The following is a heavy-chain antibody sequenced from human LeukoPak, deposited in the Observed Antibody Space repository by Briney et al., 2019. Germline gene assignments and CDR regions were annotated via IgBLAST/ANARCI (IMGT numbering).Heavy chain of an antibody. V-gene: IGHV3-15*01. J-gene: IGHJ4*02. CDR3: TTDPSVLRYCSGGSCYGVGELDY. Sequence: GGSLRLSCAASGFTFSNAWMSWVRQAPGKGLEWVGRIKSKTDGGTTDYAAPVKGRFTISRDDSKNTLYLQMNSLKTEDTAVYYCTTDPSVLRYCSGGSCYGVGELDYWGQGTLVTVSS. CDR1: GFTFSNAW. D-gene: IGHD2-15*01. CDR2: IKSKTDGGTT.